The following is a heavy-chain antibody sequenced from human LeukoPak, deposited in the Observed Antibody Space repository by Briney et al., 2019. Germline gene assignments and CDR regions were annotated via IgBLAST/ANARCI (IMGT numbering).Heavy chain of an antibody. CDR1: NGSISTYY. V-gene: IGHV4-59*08. D-gene: IGHD1-26*01. CDR2: IYYGGTT. J-gene: IGHJ4*02. Sequence: SETLSLTCSVSNGSISTYYWSWIRQSPGKGLEWIGYIYYGGTTSYNPSLKRRVTISVHSPKNHFSLRLTSLTAADTPLYYCARHGGTLDYFDSWGPGSLVIVSS. CDR3: ARHGGTLDYFDS.